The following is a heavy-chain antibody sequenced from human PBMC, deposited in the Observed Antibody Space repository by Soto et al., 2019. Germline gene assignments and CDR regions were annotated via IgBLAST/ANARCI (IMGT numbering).Heavy chain of an antibody. CDR2: INLDGSEK. CDR1: IFTFSSYW. V-gene: IGHV3-7*01. CDR3: ATAAAGYYFDN. J-gene: IGHJ4*02. D-gene: IGHD6-13*01. Sequence: GGSLRLSCATSIFTFSSYWMTWFRQAPGKGLEWVANINLDGSEKSHVDSVKGRFTISRDNAKKYLYLQMNSLRAEDTAVYYCATAAAGYYFDNWGQGTLVTVSS.